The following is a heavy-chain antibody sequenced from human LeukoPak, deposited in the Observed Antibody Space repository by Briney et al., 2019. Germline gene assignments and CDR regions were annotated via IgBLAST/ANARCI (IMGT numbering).Heavy chain of an antibody. CDR2: IYYSGST. Sequence: SETLSLTCTVSGGSISSSSYYWGWIRQPPGKGLEWIGSIYYSGSTYYNPSLKSRVTISVDTSKNQFSLKLSPVTAADTAVYYCARGTPYYMDVWGKGTTVTVSS. J-gene: IGHJ6*03. CDR3: ARGTPYYMDV. D-gene: IGHD2-15*01. CDR1: GGSISSSSYY. V-gene: IGHV4-39*07.